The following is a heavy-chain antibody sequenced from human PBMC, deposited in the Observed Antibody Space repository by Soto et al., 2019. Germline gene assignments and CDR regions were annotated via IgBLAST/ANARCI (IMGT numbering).Heavy chain of an antibody. CDR2: INPSGGIT. CDR1: GYTFTSYY. Sequence: QVELVQSGAEVKKPGASVKVSCKAAGYTFTSYYMHWVRQAPGQGLEWMGFINPSGGITTYAQKFQASVTMTSDTSTSTVYMELRTLKSEDTAVYYCARRSIFTWSDAFDIWGQGTMVTVSA. V-gene: IGHV1-46*01. CDR3: ARRSIFTWSDAFDI. D-gene: IGHD3-3*01. J-gene: IGHJ3*02.